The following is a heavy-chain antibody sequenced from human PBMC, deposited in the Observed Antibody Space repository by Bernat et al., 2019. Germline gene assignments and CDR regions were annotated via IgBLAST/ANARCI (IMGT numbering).Heavy chain of an antibody. D-gene: IGHD1-7*01. CDR1: GGSISNGDYF. CDR2: IYHSGST. CDR3: TKRVSGHQYGWTYGAFDI. Sequence: QVQLQESGPGLVKPSQTLSLTCSVSGGSISNGDYFWSWIRQHPGKGLEWIGYIYHSGSTFYNPSLKSRLTISGGTAKNQFSLRLGSLTAADTAVYYCTKRVSGHQYGWTYGAFDIWGQGTMATVSS. V-gene: IGHV4-31*03. J-gene: IGHJ3*02.